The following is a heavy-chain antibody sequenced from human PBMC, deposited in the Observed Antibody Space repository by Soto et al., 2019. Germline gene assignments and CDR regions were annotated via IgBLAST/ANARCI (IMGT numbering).Heavy chain of an antibody. CDR1: GNGVSWMSAA. V-gene: IGHV6-1*01. CDR2: TYYRSKWYN. CDR3: AREGGNRFYYYGTDV. D-gene: IGHD1-26*01. Sequence: PSPALSVIWAILGNGVSWMSAAWNWIRQSPSRGLEWLGRTYYRSKWYNDYAVSVKSRITINPDTSKNQFSLQLNSVTPEDTSVYYCAREGGNRFYYYGTDVWGQGTTVTVSS. J-gene: IGHJ6*02.